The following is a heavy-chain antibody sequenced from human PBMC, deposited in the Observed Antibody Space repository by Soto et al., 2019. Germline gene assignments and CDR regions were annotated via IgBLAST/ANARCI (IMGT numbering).Heavy chain of an antibody. D-gene: IGHD3-3*01. V-gene: IGHV4-34*01. CDR2: INHSGST. Sequence: SETLSLTCAVYGGSFSGYYWSWIRQPPGKGLEWIGEINHSGSTNYNPSLKSRVTISVDTSKNQFSLKLSSVTAADTAVYYCARVFPNLWSGYWGCFDPWGQGTLVTVSS. CDR1: GGSFSGYY. CDR3: ARVFPNLWSGYWGCFDP. J-gene: IGHJ5*02.